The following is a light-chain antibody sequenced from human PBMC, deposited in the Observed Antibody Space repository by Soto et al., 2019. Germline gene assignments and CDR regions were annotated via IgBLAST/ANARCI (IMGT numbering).Light chain of an antibody. J-gene: IGKJ3*01. CDR3: QQYYSIPFT. CDR2: WAS. V-gene: IGKV4-1*01. CDR1: QTVLYSSNNKNY. Sequence: DIVMTQSPDSLAVSLGERATINCKSSQTVLYSSNNKNYFAWYQQKAGQPPKLLIYWASTRESGVPDRFSSSGSGTDFTLTISSLQAEDVAVYFCQQYYSIPFTFGPGTKVDIK.